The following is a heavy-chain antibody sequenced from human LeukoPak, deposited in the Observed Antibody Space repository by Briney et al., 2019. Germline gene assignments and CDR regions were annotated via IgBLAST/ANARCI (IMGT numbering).Heavy chain of an antibody. D-gene: IGHD1-26*01. CDR1: GYTFTGYY. CDR3: ARDIVGANNWFDP. Sequence: ASVKVSCKASGYTFTGYYMHWVRQAPGQGLEWMGWISAYNGNTNYAQKLQGRVTMTTDTSTSTAYMELRSLRSDDTAVYYCARDIVGANNWFDPWGQGTLVTVSS. J-gene: IGHJ5*02. V-gene: IGHV1-18*04. CDR2: ISAYNGNT.